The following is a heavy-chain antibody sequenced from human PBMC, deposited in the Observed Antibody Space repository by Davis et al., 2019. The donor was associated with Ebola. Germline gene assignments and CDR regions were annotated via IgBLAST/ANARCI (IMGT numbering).Heavy chain of an antibody. CDR2: INSDGSST. CDR1: GFTFSTYW. CDR3: SREVRGGFSPMDL. V-gene: IGHV3-74*01. D-gene: IGHD5-18*01. Sequence: HTGGSLRLSCAASGFTFSTYWMHWVRYAPGKGLVWVSRINSDGSSTRYAESVKGRFTISRDNAKNTLYLQMNSLRAEDTAVYYCSREVRGGFSPMDLWGTGTTVTVSS. J-gene: IGHJ6*04.